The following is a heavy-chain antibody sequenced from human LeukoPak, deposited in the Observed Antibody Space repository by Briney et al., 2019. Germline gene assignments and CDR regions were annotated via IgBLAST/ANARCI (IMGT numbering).Heavy chain of an antibody. J-gene: IGHJ6*03. D-gene: IGHD3-10*01. V-gene: IGHV4-34*01. Sequence: SETLSLTCAVHGGSFSGYYWSWIRQPPGKGLEWIGEINHSGSTNYNPSLKSRVTISVDTSKNQFSLKLSSVTAADTAVYYCARSMYYYGSGSYYRTKGYYMDVWGKGTTVTVSS. CDR2: INHSGST. CDR3: ARSMYYYGSGSYYRTKGYYMDV. CDR1: GGSFSGYY.